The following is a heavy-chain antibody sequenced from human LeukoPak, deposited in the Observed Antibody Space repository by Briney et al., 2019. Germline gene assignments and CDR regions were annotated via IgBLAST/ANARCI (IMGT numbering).Heavy chain of an antibody. CDR3: TRGQGDSSGYCLDY. CDR2: ISSNNNHI. J-gene: IGHJ4*02. CDR1: GFTFSSYS. V-gene: IGHV3-21*01. Sequence: GGSLRLSCAASGFTFSSYSMNWVRQAPGKGLEWVSSISSNNNHIYYADSVRGRFTISRDNAKNSLYLQMNSLRAEDTAVYYCTRGQGDSSGYCLDYWGQGTLVTVSS. D-gene: IGHD3-22*01.